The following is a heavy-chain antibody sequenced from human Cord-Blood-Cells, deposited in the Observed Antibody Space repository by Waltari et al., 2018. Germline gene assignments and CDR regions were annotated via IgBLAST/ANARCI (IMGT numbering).Heavy chain of an antibody. Sequence: QVQLVQSGAEVKKPGSSVKVSCKASGGTFSSYAISWVRQAPGQGLEWMGRIIPILGIANYAQKVQGRGTITADKSTSTAYMELSSLRSEDTAVYYCARAGPAGTIAEYFQHWGQGTLVTVSS. CDR3: ARAGPAGTIAEYFQH. CDR1: GGTFSSYA. J-gene: IGHJ1*01. V-gene: IGHV1-69*09. D-gene: IGHD6-13*01. CDR2: IIPILGIA.